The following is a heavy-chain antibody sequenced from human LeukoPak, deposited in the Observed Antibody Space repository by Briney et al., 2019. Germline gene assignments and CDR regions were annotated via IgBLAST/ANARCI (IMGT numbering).Heavy chain of an antibody. CDR3: ATEQRSGSPLSLGY. CDR2: IYSGGST. V-gene: IGHV3-53*01. CDR1: GFTFSSYA. D-gene: IGHD1-26*01. Sequence: GGSLRLSCAASGFTFSSYAMSWVRQAPGKGLEWVSVIYSGGSTYYADSVKGRFTISRDNSKNTLYLQMNSLRAEDTAVYYCATEQRSGSPLSLGYWGQGTLVTVSS. J-gene: IGHJ4*02.